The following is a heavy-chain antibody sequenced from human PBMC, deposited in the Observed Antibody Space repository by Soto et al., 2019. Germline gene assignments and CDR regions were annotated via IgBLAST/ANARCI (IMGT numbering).Heavy chain of an antibody. V-gene: IGHV4-59*01. CDR1: GGSISSYY. CDR2: IYYSGST. D-gene: IGHD3-10*01. CDR3: ASVSGSYYFHDAFDI. Sequence: SETLSLTCTVSGGSISSYYWSWIRQPPGKGLEWIGYIYYSGSTNYNPSLKSRVTISVDTSKNQFSLKLSSVTAADTAVYYCASVSGSYYFHDAFDIWGQGTMVTVSS. J-gene: IGHJ3*02.